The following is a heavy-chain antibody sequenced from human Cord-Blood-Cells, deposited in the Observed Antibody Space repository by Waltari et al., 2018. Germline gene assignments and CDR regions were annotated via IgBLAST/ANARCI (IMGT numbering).Heavy chain of an antibody. CDR1: GGSFSGYY. V-gene: IGHV4-34*01. J-gene: IGHJ3*02. CDR3: ARWLELGAFDI. Sequence: QVQLQQWGAGLLKPSETLSLTCAVYGGSFSGYYWSWIRQPPGKGLEWIGEINHSGSTNYNPSLKSRVTISVDTSKNQFSLKLSSVTAADTAVYYCARWLELGAFDIWGQGTMVTVSS. CDR2: INHSGST. D-gene: IGHD1-7*01.